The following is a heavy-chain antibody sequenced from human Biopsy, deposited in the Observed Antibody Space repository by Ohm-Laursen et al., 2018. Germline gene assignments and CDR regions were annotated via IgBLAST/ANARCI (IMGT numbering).Heavy chain of an antibody. J-gene: IGHJ4*02. CDR1: GYSFTSCY. D-gene: IGHD6-19*01. Sequence: GASVKVSCKASGYSFTSCYMHWVRQAPGQGLEWMGMINPSGSTTSYPQIFQGRVAMTRDTSKSTVYMELSSLRSADTAVYFCARNTGWYGDLYYFDYWGQGTLVTVSS. V-gene: IGHV1-46*01. CDR3: ARNTGWYGDLYYFDY. CDR2: INPSGSTT.